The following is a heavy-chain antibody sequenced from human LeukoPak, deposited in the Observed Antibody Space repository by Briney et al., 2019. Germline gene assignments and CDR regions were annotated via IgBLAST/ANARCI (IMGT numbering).Heavy chain of an antibody. D-gene: IGHD6-6*01. CDR1: GFTFSGFW. CDR2: INSDGSEG. CDR3: ARSSYSSSSSV. Sequence: TGGSLRLSCAVSGFTFSGFWMSWSRQAPGKGLEWVASINSDGSEGYYADVVKGRFTISRDNAKNSLYLQINSLRAEDTAVYYCARSSYSSSSSVWGQGTMATVSS. J-gene: IGHJ3*01. V-gene: IGHV3-7*03.